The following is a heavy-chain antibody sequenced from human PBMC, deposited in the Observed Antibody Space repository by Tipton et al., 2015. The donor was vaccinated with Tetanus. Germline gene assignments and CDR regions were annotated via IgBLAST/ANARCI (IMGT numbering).Heavy chain of an antibody. V-gene: IGHV4-61*01. J-gene: IGHJ5*02. CDR2: VFYRGST. CDR1: GGSISSGSSY. D-gene: IGHD3-10*01. Sequence: TLSLTCTVSGGSISSGSSYWSWVRQPPGKKLEWLGYVFYRGSTNYNPSFKSRVTISVDTSKKQFSLKMTSVTAADTAVYFCARASVTILRGVMIRGTGWFDPWGQGTLVTVSS. CDR3: ARASVTILRGVMIRGTGWFDP.